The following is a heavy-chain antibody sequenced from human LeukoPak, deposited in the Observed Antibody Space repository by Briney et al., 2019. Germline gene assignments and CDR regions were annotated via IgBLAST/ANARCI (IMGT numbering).Heavy chain of an antibody. CDR3: ARGAGIAAAGIGGDY. D-gene: IGHD6-13*01. J-gene: IGHJ4*02. CDR2: ISSSSSTI. Sequence: GGSLRLSCAASGFTFSSYSMNWVRQAPGKGLEWVSYISSSSSTIYYADSVKGRFTISRDNAKNSLYLQMNSLRAEDTAGYYCARGAGIAAAGIGGDYWGQGTLVTVSS. V-gene: IGHV3-48*04. CDR1: GFTFSSYS.